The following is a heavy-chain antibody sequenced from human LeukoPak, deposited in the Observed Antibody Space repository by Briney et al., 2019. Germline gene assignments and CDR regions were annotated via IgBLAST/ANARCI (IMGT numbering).Heavy chain of an antibody. Sequence: LRLSCAASGFTFSSYSMNWVRQHPGKGLEWIGYIFYSGSTYYNPSLKSRVTISVDTSKNQFSLKLSSVTAAETAMYYCATDSSGRKIFDYWGQGTLVTVSS. D-gene: IGHD3-22*01. J-gene: IGHJ4*02. CDR3: ATDSSGRKIFDY. CDR1: GFTFSSYS. CDR2: IFYSGST. V-gene: IGHV4-31*02.